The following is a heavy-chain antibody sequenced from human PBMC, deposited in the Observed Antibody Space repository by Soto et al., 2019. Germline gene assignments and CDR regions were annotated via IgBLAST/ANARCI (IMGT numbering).Heavy chain of an antibody. CDR3: AGRGMEWLDY. V-gene: IGHV4-59*08. Sequence: SETLSLTCTVSGGSISSYYWSWIRQPPGKGLEWIGYIYYSGSTNYNPSLKSRVTISVDTSKNQFSLKLSYVTSADTAVYYCAGRGMEWLDYWGQGTLVTSPQ. J-gene: IGHJ4*02. D-gene: IGHD3-3*01. CDR2: IYYSGST. CDR1: GGSISSYY.